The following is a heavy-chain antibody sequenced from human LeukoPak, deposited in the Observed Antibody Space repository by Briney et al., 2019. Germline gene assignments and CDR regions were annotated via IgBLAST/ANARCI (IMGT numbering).Heavy chain of an antibody. Sequence: PLETLSLTCTVSGGSISSYYWSWIRQPPGKGLEWIGYIYYSGSTNYNPSLKSRVTISVDTSKNQFSLKLSSVTAADTAVYYCARDGGFGEPSFDPWGQGTPVTVSS. D-gene: IGHD3-10*01. CDR3: ARDGGFGEPSFDP. CDR1: GGSISSYY. V-gene: IGHV4-59*01. J-gene: IGHJ5*02. CDR2: IYYSGST.